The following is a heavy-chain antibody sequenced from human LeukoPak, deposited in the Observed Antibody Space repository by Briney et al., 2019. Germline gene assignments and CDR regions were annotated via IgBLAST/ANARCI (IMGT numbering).Heavy chain of an antibody. CDR1: GYTFSSYG. J-gene: IGHJ4*02. D-gene: IGHD6-19*01. Sequence: ASVKVSCKASGYTFSSYGISWVRQAPGQGLEWMGWISGYNGNTNYAQKLQGRVTMTSDTSTSTAYMELRSLRSDDTAVYYCARAGIAVAGPYYFDYWGQGTLVTVSS. CDR2: ISGYNGNT. CDR3: ARAGIAVAGPYYFDY. V-gene: IGHV1-18*01.